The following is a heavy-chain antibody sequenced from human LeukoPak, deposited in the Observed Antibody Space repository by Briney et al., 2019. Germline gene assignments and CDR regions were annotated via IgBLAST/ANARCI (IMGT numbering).Heavy chain of an antibody. CDR3: ASDLSGYSSS. J-gene: IGHJ4*02. Sequence: PSETLSLTCTVSGGSISSSSYYWSWIRQPPGKGLEWIGEINHSGSTNYNPSLKSRVTISVDTSKNQFSLKLSSVTAADTAVYYCASDLSGYSSSWGQGTLVTVSS. D-gene: IGHD6-13*01. V-gene: IGHV4-39*07. CDR2: INHSGST. CDR1: GGSISSSSYY.